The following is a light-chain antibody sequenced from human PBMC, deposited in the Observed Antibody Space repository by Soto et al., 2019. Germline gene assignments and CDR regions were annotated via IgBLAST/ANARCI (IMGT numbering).Light chain of an antibody. CDR3: QQRSNWPPIT. V-gene: IGKV3-11*01. J-gene: IGKJ5*01. CDR1: HSFSSY. CDR2: DAS. Sequence: EIVFRQSPATLSFSPGEGSTLSCMAIHSFSSYLAWYQQKPGQAPRLLIYDASNRATGIPARFSGSGSGTDFTLTISSLEPEDFAVYYCQQRSNWPPITFGQGTRLEIK.